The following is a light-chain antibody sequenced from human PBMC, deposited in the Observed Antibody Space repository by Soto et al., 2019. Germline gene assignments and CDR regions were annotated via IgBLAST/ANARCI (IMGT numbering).Light chain of an antibody. CDR1: QTISSW. Sequence: DIQMTQSPSTLSASVGDRVIITCRASQTISSWLAWYQQKPGKAPKLLIYKASSLESGVPSRFSGSGSGTEFTLTISSLQHDDFETYYCQHYKHYLLTLGGGTKV. CDR3: QHYKHYLLT. V-gene: IGKV1-5*03. CDR2: KAS. J-gene: IGKJ4*01.